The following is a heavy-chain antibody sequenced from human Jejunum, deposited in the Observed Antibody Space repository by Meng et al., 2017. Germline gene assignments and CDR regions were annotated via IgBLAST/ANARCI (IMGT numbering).Heavy chain of an antibody. CDR2: IYHTGST. Sequence: QVQRRGSGPGPVRPSGTLSLTCAVSGGPIRDSNWWSWVRQPPGKGLEWIGEIYHTGSTNYNPSLKSRVTMSLDKSKNQFFLDLTSVTAADTAVYYCARDLLGPAIAASGYFDPWGQGTLVTISS. V-gene: IGHV4-4*02. J-gene: IGHJ5*02. D-gene: IGHD5-12*01. CDR1: GGPIRDSNW. CDR3: ARDLLGPAIAASGYFDP.